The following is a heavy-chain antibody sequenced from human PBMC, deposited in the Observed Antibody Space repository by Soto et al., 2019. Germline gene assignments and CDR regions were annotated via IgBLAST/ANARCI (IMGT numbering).Heavy chain of an antibody. V-gene: IGHV3-30*18. D-gene: IGHD1-26*01. CDR1: GFTFSSYG. Sequence: QVQLVESGGGVVQPGRSLRLSCAASGFTFSSYGMHWVRQAPGKGLEWVAVISYDGSNKYYADSVKGRFTISRDNSKNTLSLQMNSLRAEDTAVYYCAKFGQWALLDYWFQGTLVTVSS. CDR3: AKFGQWALLDY. J-gene: IGHJ4*02. CDR2: ISYDGSNK.